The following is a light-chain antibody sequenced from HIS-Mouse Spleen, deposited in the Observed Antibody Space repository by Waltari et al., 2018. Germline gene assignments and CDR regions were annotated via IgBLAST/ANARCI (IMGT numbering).Light chain of an antibody. Sequence: QSVLTQPPSASGTPGQRVTIPCSGIRSNLGSNTVNWYQQPPGTAPKLLIYSNNQRPSGVPDRFSGSKSGTSASLAISGLQSEDEADYYCAAWDDSLNGRVFGGGTKLTVL. CDR1: RSNLGSNT. J-gene: IGLJ3*02. V-gene: IGLV1-44*01. CDR3: AAWDDSLNGRV. CDR2: SNN.